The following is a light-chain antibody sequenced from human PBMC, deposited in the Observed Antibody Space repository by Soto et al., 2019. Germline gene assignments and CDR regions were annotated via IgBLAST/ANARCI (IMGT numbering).Light chain of an antibody. CDR3: MQDYNYPRT. CDR2: AAS. J-gene: IGKJ1*01. CDR1: QGIRND. V-gene: IGKV1-6*01. Sequence: AIQMTQSPSSLSAPVGDRVTITCRASQGIRNDLGWYQQKPGNAPKVLIYAASTLQSGVPSRFSGSGSGTDFTLTITSLQPEDFATYYCMQDYNYPRTFGQGTKVEIK.